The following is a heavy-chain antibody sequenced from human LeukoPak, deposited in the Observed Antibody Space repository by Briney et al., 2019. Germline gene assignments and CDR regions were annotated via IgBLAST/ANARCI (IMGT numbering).Heavy chain of an antibody. D-gene: IGHD2-2*01. CDR1: GGSISSSSYY. J-gene: IGHJ3*02. CDR2: IYYSGST. Sequence: PSETLSLTCTVSGGSISSSSYYWGWIRQPPGKGLEWIGSIYYSGSTYYNPSLKSRVTISVDTSKNQFSLKLSSVTAADTAVYYCARERYCSSTSCPDAFDIWGQGTMVTVSS. V-gene: IGHV4-39*07. CDR3: ARERYCSSTSCPDAFDI.